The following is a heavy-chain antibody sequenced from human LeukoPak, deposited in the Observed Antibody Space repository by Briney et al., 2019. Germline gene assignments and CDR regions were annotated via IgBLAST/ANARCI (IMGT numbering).Heavy chain of an antibody. D-gene: IGHD2-15*01. Sequence: SETLSLTCAVYGGSFSGYYWSWIRQPPGKGLEWIGEINHSGSTNYNPSLKSRVTISVDTSKNQFSLKLSSVTAEDTAVYYCARDFCSGGSCYPDAFDIWGQGTMVTVSS. CDR3: ARDFCSGGSCYPDAFDI. J-gene: IGHJ3*02. CDR1: GGSFSGYY. V-gene: IGHV4-34*01. CDR2: INHSGST.